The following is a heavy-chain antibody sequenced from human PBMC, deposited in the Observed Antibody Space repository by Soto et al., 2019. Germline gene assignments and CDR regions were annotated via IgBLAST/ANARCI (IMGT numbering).Heavy chain of an antibody. CDR2: ISSSSSYI. Sequence: PGGSLRLXCAASGFTFSSYSMNWVRQAPGKGLEWVSSISSSSSYIYYADSVEGRFTISRDNAKNSLYLQMNSLRAEDTAVYYCARVKGISDYWGQGTLVTVSS. V-gene: IGHV3-21*01. CDR3: ARVKGISDY. J-gene: IGHJ4*02. D-gene: IGHD1-20*01. CDR1: GFTFSSYS.